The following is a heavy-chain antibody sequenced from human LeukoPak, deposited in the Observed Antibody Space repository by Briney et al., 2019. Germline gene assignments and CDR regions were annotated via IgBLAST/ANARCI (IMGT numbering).Heavy chain of an antibody. V-gene: IGHV4-39*01. CDR2: IYYGANT. CDR3: AGGQTLDWLSNYFDS. D-gene: IGHD3-3*01. CDR1: GGSISSSLYY. J-gene: IGHJ4*02. Sequence: PSETLSLTCTASGGSISSSLYYWGWIRQPPGKGLEWVGSIYYGANTYYNPSLKSRLTISVDTSKNQVSLKLRSVTAADTALYFCAGGQTLDWLSNYFDSWGQGSLVIVSS.